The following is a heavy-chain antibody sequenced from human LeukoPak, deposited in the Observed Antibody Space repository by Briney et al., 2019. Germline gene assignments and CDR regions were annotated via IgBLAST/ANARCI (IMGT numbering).Heavy chain of an antibody. J-gene: IGHJ6*02. CDR2: ISGSGGST. CDR1: GFTFSSYA. Sequence: PGGSLRLSCAASGFTFSSYAMSWVRQAPRKGLEWVSAISGSGGSTYYADSVKGRFTISRDNSKNTLYLQMNSLRAEDTAVYYCAKGAVAGLSQTYYYGMDVWGQGTTVTVSS. CDR3: AKGAVAGLSQTYYYGMDV. V-gene: IGHV3-23*01. D-gene: IGHD6-19*01.